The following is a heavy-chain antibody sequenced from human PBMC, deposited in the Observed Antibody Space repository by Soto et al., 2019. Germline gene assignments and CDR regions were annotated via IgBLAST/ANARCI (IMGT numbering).Heavy chain of an antibody. CDR1: GLSLSTGKLG. CDR3: ALIKDCSRTDCYLASFDP. D-gene: IGHD2-2*01. J-gene: IGHJ5*02. CDR2: IFSNDDK. Sequence: QVTLKESGPVLVKPTETLTLTCTVSGLSLSTGKLGVSWIRQPPGKALEWLAHIFSNDDKSYSTSLRSRVTISKDTSRGQVVLTMTNMDPLDSGTYYCALIKDCSRTDCYLASFDPWGQGTLVTVSS. V-gene: IGHV2-26*01.